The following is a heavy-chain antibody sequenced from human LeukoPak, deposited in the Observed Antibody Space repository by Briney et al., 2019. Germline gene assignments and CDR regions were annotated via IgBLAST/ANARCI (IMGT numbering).Heavy chain of an antibody. CDR3: AKDKVPAAISFFDY. V-gene: IGHV3-23*01. D-gene: IGHD2-2*01. J-gene: IGHJ4*02. CDR2: ISGSGGST. Sequence: GGSLRLSCAASGFTFSSYGMHCVRQAPGKGLEWVSAISGSGGSTYYADSVKGRFTISRDNSKNTLYLQMNSLRAEDTAVYYCAKDKVPAAISFFDYWGQGTLVTVSS. CDR1: GFTFSSYG.